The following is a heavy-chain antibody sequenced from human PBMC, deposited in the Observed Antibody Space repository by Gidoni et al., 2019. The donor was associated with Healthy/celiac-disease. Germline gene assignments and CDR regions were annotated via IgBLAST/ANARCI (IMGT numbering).Heavy chain of an antibody. CDR1: GGTFSSYA. CDR2: IIPIFGTA. CDR3: ARDVEGYCSGGSCYSYGWFDP. J-gene: IGHJ5*02. Sequence: QVQLVQSGAEAKKPGSSVKVSCKASGGTFSSYAISWVRQAPGQGLEWMGGIIPIFGTANYAQKFQGRVTITADESTSTAYMELSSLRSEDTAVYYCARDVEGYCSGGSCYSYGWFDPWGQGTLVTVSS. D-gene: IGHD2-15*01. V-gene: IGHV1-69*01.